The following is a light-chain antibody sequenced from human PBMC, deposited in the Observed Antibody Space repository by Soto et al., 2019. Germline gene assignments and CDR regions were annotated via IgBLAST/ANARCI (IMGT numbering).Light chain of an antibody. CDR1: QSVLYSSNNKNY. CDR3: QQYYSTPGT. J-gene: IGKJ2*01. Sequence: DIVMTQSPDSLAVSLGERATINCKSSQSVLYSSNNKNYLAWYQLKPGQPPKLLIYWASTRESGVPDRFSGSGSGTDFSLTISSLQAEDVAVYYCQQYYSTPGTFGQGTKLEIK. V-gene: IGKV4-1*01. CDR2: WAS.